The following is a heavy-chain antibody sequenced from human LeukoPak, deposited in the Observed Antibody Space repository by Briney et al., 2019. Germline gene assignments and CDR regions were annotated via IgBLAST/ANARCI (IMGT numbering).Heavy chain of an antibody. Sequence: PSETLSLTCTVSGGSISSYYWSWIRQSPGKGLEWIGYIHHSGSTNYKPSLKSRVTISVDTSKNQFSLKLTSVTAADTAVYYCARDAVSGTPAFDVWCQGTMVTVSS. CDR2: IHHSGST. V-gene: IGHV4-59*01. D-gene: IGHD1-14*01. J-gene: IGHJ3*01. CDR3: ARDAVSGTPAFDV. CDR1: GGSISSYY.